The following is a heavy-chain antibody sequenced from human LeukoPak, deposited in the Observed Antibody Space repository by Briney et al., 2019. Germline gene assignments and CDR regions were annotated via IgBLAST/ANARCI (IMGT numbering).Heavy chain of an antibody. J-gene: IGHJ4*02. D-gene: IGHD2/OR15-2a*01. CDR1: GYSISSGYY. CDR3: ARESRSWARMFDY. V-gene: IGHV4-38-2*02. CDR2: IDHSGSI. Sequence: SETLSLTCTVSGYSISSGYYWGWIRQPPGKGLEWTGSIDHSGSIYYNPSLKSRITISVDTSKNQFSLKLSSVTAADTAVYYCARESRSWARMFDYWGQGTLVTVSS.